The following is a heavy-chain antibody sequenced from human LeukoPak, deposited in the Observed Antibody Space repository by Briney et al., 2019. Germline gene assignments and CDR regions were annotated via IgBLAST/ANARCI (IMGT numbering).Heavy chain of an antibody. D-gene: IGHD1-1*01. CDR3: ARSTFRSAFDI. J-gene: IGHJ3*02. CDR2: IYYSGST. V-gene: IGHV4-59*08. CDR1: GGSISNYY. Sequence: SETLSLTCTVSGGSISNYYWSWIRQPPGKGLEYIGYIYYSGSTNYNPSLKSRVTISLDTSKNQFSLKLSSVTAADTAVYYCARSTFRSAFDIWGQGTMVTVSS.